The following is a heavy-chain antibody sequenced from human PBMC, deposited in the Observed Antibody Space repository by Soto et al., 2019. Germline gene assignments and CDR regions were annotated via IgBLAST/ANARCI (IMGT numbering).Heavy chain of an antibody. CDR2: IRSKANSYAT. D-gene: IGHD3-22*01. CDR3: TSQPYYYDSSGSD. V-gene: IGHV3-73*02. CDR1: GFTFSGSA. J-gene: IGHJ4*02. Sequence: EVQLVESGGGLVQPGGSLKLSCAASGFTFSGSAMHWVRQASGKGLEWVGRIRSKANSYATAYAASVKGRFTISRDDSKNTAYLQMNSLKTEDTAVYYCTSQPYYYDSSGSDWGQGTLVTVSS.